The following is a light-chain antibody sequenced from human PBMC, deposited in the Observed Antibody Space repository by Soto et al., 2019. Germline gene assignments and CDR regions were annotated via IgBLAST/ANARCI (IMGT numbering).Light chain of an antibody. J-gene: IGKJ1*01. Sequence: EIVMTQSPVTLSVSPGERATLSRRASQSVRSNLAWYQHKPGQAPSLLIYGAFTRATGIPARFSGTGSGTEFTLTISSLQSEDFALYYCQQYNDWPLTFGQGTKVDIK. CDR2: GAF. V-gene: IGKV3-15*01. CDR3: QQYNDWPLT. CDR1: QSVRSN.